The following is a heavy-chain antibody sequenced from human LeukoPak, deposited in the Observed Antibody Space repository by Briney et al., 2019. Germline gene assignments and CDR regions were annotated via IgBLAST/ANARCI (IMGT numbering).Heavy chain of an antibody. Sequence: GGSLRLSCAASGFTFSSYAMHWVRQAPGKGLEWVAVISYDGSKKYHADSAKGRFTISRDNSNKMQYLEMDSLRADDTAVYYCARGGDFWSGYKTHEYGLDVWGQGTTVTVSS. CDR3: ARGGDFWSGYKTHEYGLDV. D-gene: IGHD3-3*01. J-gene: IGHJ6*02. CDR1: GFTFSSYA. V-gene: IGHV3-30-3*01. CDR2: ISYDGSKK.